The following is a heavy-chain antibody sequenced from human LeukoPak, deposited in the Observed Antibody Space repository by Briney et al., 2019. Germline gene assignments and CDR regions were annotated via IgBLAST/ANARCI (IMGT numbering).Heavy chain of an antibody. J-gene: IGHJ5*02. D-gene: IGHD2-2*01. CDR1: GHTFTRYD. CDR3: ARVYCSVPSCRGGWFDP. CDR2: MNPNSGNT. Sequence: GASGKLSYKAAGHTFTRYDIKSVREATGQGLEWMGWMNPNSGNTGYAQKFQGRVTMTRNTYISTAYMELSSLRSEDTAVYCCARVYCSVPSCRGGWFDPWGQGTMVTVSS. V-gene: IGHV1-8*01.